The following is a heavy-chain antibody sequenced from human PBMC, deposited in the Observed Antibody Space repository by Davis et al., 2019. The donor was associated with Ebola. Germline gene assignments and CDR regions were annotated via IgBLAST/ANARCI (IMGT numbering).Heavy chain of an antibody. CDR2: IIPILGIA. Sequence: SVKVSCKASGGTFSSYAISWVRQAPGQGLEWMGGIIPILGIANYAQKFQGRVTITADKSTSTAYMELSSLRSEDTAVFYCARDRIVGATTGDYFDYWGQGTLVTVSS. CDR1: GGTFSSYA. V-gene: IGHV1-69*10. J-gene: IGHJ4*02. D-gene: IGHD1-26*01. CDR3: ARDRIVGATTGDYFDY.